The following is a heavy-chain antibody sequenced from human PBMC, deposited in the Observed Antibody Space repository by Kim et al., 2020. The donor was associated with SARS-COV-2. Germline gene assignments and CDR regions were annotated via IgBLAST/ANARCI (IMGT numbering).Heavy chain of an antibody. Sequence: GGSLRLSCAASGFTVSSNYMSWVRQAPGKGLEWVSVIYSAGSTYYADSVKGRFTISRDNSKNTLFLQMNSLRAEDTAVYYCARIHCSSTSCYEAFDIWGQGTMVTVSS. CDR3: ARIHCSSTSCYEAFDI. V-gene: IGHV3-53*01. CDR1: GFTVSSNY. CDR2: IYSAGST. J-gene: IGHJ3*02. D-gene: IGHD2-2*01.